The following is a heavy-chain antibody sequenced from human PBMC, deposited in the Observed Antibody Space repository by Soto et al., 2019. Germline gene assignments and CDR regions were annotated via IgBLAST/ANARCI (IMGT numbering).Heavy chain of an antibody. CDR1: DGTVSSYE. CDR3: ARDPYVTYYDFWSGYPDYGMDV. V-gene: IGHV1-69*06. J-gene: IGHJ6*02. Sequence: SMKDSCKSSDGTVSSYEIIWVRQAPVQVLEWMGGIIPIFGTANYAQKFQGRVTITADKSTSTAYMELSSLRAEDTAVYYCARDPYVTYYDFWSGYPDYGMDVCGQGTTVTVSS. CDR2: IIPIFGTA. D-gene: IGHD3-3*01.